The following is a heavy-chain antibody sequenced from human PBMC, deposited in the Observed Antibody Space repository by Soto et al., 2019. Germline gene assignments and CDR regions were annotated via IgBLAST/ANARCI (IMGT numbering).Heavy chain of an antibody. CDR1: GFTFSSYG. Sequence: QVQLVESGGGVVQPGRSLRLSCAASGFTFSSYGMHWVRQAPGKGLEWVAVISYDGSNKYYADSVKGRFTISRDNSKNELYLQMNSLRADDTAVYYCAKDYDILTGTVDYWGQGTLVTVSS. CDR2: ISYDGSNK. D-gene: IGHD3-9*01. J-gene: IGHJ4*02. CDR3: AKDYDILTGTVDY. V-gene: IGHV3-30*18.